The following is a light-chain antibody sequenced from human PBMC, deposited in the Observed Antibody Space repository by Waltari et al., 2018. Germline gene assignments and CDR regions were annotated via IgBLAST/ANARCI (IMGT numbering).Light chain of an antibody. CDR3: QQYNKYPLT. J-gene: IGKJ4*01. Sequence: DIQMTQFPSSLSASVGVRVTITFRASQGISNFVAWFQQKPGKAPKSLFYAASSLQSVVPSVFSGSGAGTDFTLSINSLQPEDFATYYCQQYNKYPLTFGGGTRVEIK. CDR2: AAS. CDR1: QGISNF. V-gene: IGKV1-16*01.